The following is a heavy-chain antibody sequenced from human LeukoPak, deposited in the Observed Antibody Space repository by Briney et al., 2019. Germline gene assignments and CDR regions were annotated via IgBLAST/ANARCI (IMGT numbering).Heavy chain of an antibody. Sequence: GASVKVSCKASGYTFTMYYIHWVRQAPGQGLEWMGMINPSDGATTYAQRFQGRVTMTRDTSISTAYMELSRLRSDDTAVYYCARGPLWFGEYTRTPYNWFDPWGQGTLVTVSS. CDR2: INPSDGAT. CDR1: GYTFTMYY. CDR3: ARGPLWFGEYTRTPYNWFDP. V-gene: IGHV1-2*02. J-gene: IGHJ5*02. D-gene: IGHD3-10*01.